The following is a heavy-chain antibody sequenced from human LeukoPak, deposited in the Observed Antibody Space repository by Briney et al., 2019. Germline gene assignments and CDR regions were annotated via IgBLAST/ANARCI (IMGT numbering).Heavy chain of an antibody. CDR2: IYYSGST. J-gene: IGHJ3*01. Sequence: PSQTLSLTCTVSGGSISSGGYSWSWIRQHPGKDLEWIGYIYYSGSTYCNPSLKSRVTISVDTSKNQFSLKLSSVTAADTAVYYCVGSGLIWGQGTMVTVSS. V-gene: IGHV4-31*03. CDR1: GGSISSGGYS. D-gene: IGHD2-15*01. CDR3: VGSGLI.